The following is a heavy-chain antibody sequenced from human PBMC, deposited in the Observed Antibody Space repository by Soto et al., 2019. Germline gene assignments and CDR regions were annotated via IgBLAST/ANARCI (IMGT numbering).Heavy chain of an antibody. Sequence: GSLRLSCGASGLAFSTSWMAWVRQAPGKGLEWVAELNADGSVKTYVDAVRGRVTISRDNAKNLVYLQMNSLRVEDTAMYYCARDPYFGAIDYWGRGTLVTVSS. CDR1: GLAFSTSW. J-gene: IGHJ4*02. D-gene: IGHD3-16*01. V-gene: IGHV3-7*01. CDR2: LNADGSVK. CDR3: ARDPYFGAIDY.